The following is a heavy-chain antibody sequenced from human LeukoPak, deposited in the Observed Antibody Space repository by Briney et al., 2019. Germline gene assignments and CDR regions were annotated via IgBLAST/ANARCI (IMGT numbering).Heavy chain of an antibody. V-gene: IGHV4-59*01. D-gene: IGHD3-3*01. Sequence: SETLSLTCTVSGGSISSYYWSWIRQPPGKGLEWIGYIYYSGSTNYNPSLKSRVTISVDTSKNQFSLKLSSVTAADTAVYYCVRGEWLLNPWGQGTLVTVSS. CDR2: IYYSGST. J-gene: IGHJ5*02. CDR3: VRGEWLLNP. CDR1: GGSISSYY.